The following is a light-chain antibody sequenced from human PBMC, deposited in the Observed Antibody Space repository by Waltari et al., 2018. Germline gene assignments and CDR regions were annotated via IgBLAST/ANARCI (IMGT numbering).Light chain of an antibody. V-gene: IGKV3-20*01. Sequence: EIVLTQSPGTLSLSPGERATLSCRASQSISGSWLAWYQQKPGQAPRLLMYGASSRATAIPDRFSGSGSGTDFTLPISRLEPEDFAVYYCQQYDASSVTFGGGTKVEIK. J-gene: IGKJ4*01. CDR3: QQYDASSVT. CDR2: GAS. CDR1: QSISGSW.